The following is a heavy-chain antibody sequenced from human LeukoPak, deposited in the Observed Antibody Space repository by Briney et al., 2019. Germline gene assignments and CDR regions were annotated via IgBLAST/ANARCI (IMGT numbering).Heavy chain of an antibody. J-gene: IGHJ5*02. D-gene: IGHD1-26*01. Sequence: SETLSLTCTVSGGSISSYYWSWIRQPPGKGLEWIGYIYYSGSTNYNPSLKSRVTISVDTSKNQFSLELNSVTPADTAVYYCARGGNYWPQWWFDPWGRGTLVSVSS. CDR3: ARGGNYWPQWWFDP. V-gene: IGHV4-59*01. CDR2: IYYSGST. CDR1: GGSISSYY.